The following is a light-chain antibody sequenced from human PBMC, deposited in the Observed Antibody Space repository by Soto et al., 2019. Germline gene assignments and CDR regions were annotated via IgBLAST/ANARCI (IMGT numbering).Light chain of an antibody. J-gene: IGLJ2*01. CDR2: EVS. CDR3: SSFAGNNNLV. Sequence: QSALTQPPSASGSPGQSVTISCTGTSSDVGGYNYVSWYQQHPGKAPKLMISEVSKRPSGVPDRFSGSKSGNPASLTVSGLQAEDEADDYCSSFAGNNNLVFGGGTKLTVL. CDR1: SSDVGGYNY. V-gene: IGLV2-8*01.